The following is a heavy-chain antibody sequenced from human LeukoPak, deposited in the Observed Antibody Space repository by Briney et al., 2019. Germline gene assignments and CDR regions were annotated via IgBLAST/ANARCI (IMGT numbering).Heavy chain of an antibody. D-gene: IGHD6-13*01. CDR1: GGTFSSYA. J-gene: IGHJ6*03. V-gene: IGHV1-69*05. CDR2: IIPIFGTA. Sequence: SVTVSCKASGGTFSSYAISWVRQAPGQGLEWMGGIIPIFGTANYAQKFQGRVTITTDESTSTAYMELSSLRSEDTAVYYCARGKARIAAAGTRYYYYCMDVWGKGTTVTVSS. CDR3: ARGKARIAAAGTRYYYYCMDV.